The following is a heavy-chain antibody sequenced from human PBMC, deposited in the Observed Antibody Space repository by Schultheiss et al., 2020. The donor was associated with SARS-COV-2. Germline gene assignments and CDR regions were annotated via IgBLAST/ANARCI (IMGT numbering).Heavy chain of an antibody. Sequence: GESLKISCAASGFTFSSHAIHWVRQAPGKGLEWVSSISSSSSYIYYADSVKGRFTISRDNAKNSLYLQMNSLRAEDTAVYYCARGGVFDAFDIWGQGTMVTVSS. V-gene: IGHV3-21*01. J-gene: IGHJ3*02. D-gene: IGHD1-26*01. CDR1: GFTFSSHA. CDR3: ARGGVFDAFDI. CDR2: ISSSSSYI.